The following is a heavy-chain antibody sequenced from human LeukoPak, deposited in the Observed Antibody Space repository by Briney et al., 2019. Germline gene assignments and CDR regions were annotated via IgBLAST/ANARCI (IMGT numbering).Heavy chain of an antibody. V-gene: IGHV4-34*01. Sequence: SETLSLTCAVYGGSFSGYYWSWIRQPPGKGLEWIGEINHSGSTNYNPPLKSRVTISVDTSKNQFSLKLSSVTAADTAVYYCARAVTMIVVDNFDYWGQGTLVTVSS. J-gene: IGHJ4*02. CDR3: ARAVTMIVVDNFDY. D-gene: IGHD3-22*01. CDR1: GGSFSGYY. CDR2: INHSGST.